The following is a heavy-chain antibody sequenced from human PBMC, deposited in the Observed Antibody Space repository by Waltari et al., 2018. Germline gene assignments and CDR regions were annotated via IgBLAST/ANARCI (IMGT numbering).Heavy chain of an antibody. CDR2: ISPTSKYI. Sequence: EVQLVESGGGLVKPGGSLRLSCAASGLTFSSSGMNWVRQAPGKGLEGGSSISPTSKYIYFADSLKGRFTISRDNAKNSLSLQMNSLRAEDTAVYFCARGNCRGVICYFDFWGQGSLVTVSS. D-gene: IGHD2-15*01. V-gene: IGHV3-21*01. CDR3: ARGNCRGVICYFDF. J-gene: IGHJ4*02. CDR1: GLTFSSSG.